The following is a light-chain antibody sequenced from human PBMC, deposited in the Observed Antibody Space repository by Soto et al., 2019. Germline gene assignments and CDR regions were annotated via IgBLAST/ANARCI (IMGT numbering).Light chain of an antibody. CDR2: GAS. CDR3: QQYGSSPRT. CDR1: QSVSSSY. J-gene: IGKJ1*01. V-gene: IGKV3-20*01. Sequence: EIVLTQSPGSLSLSPGEGATLSCWASQSVSSSYLAWYQQKPGQAPRLLIYGASARATGITDRFSGSGSGTVFTVTISILEPEDFAVYYCQQYGSSPRTFGQGTKVHIK.